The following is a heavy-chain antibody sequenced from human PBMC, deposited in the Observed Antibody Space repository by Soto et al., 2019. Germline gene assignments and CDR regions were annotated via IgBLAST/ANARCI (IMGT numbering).Heavy chain of an antibody. CDR3: ASYGDYPDY. CDR2: IFYSGTT. Sequence: QLQLQESGPGLVKPSETLSLTCTVSGGSISGSSYYWGWIRQPPGKGLEWIGTIFYSGTTYYNPSLKIPVTTSVHTSNNQFSLRLTSVTAADTAVYYCASYGDYPDYWGQGTLVTVSS. CDR1: GGSISGSSYY. J-gene: IGHJ4*02. D-gene: IGHD4-17*01. V-gene: IGHV4-39*01.